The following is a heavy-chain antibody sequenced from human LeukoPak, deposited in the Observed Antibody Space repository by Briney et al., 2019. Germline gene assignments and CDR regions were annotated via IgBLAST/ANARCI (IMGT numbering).Heavy chain of an antibody. J-gene: IGHJ4*02. Sequence: PSETLSLTCTVSGGSFTDYYWGWIRQPPGKGLEWIGSIYYRGNTFYNPSLRNRVSTSIDTSKGRFSLNLNSVTAADTAVYFCTRDREHGIQDSWGQGTLVTVS. D-gene: IGHD1-26*01. CDR1: GGSFTDYY. V-gene: IGHV4-39*07. CDR3: TRDREHGIQDS. CDR2: IYYRGNT.